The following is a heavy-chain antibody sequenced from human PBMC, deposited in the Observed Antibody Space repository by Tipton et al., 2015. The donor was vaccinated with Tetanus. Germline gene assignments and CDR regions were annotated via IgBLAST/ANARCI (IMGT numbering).Heavy chain of an antibody. D-gene: IGHD4-17*01. CDR1: GYTFPGYG. V-gene: IGHV1-18*01. J-gene: IGHJ4*02. CDR3: ARDTRNDYGDPPCADY. CDR2: ISSYNGNT. Sequence: QVQLVQSGAEVKRPGASVKVSCKASGYTFPGYGITWVRQAPGQGLEWMGWISSYNGNTDYTPKLQGRVTLATDTSTSTAYMELRSLTSDDTAVYFCARDTRNDYGDPPCADYWGQGTLVIVSS.